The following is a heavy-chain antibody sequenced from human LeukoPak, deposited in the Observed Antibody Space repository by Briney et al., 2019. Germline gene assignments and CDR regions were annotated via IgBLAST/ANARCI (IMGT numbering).Heavy chain of an antibody. Sequence: GRSLRLSCAASGFTFSSYGMHWVRQAPGKGLEWVAVIWYDGSNKYYADSVKGRFTISRDNSKNTLYLQMNSLRAEDTAVYYCARDPYSYGYSWFDPWGQGTLVTVSS. CDR2: IWYDGSNK. V-gene: IGHV3-33*01. D-gene: IGHD5-18*01. CDR1: GFTFSSYG. CDR3: ARDPYSYGYSWFDP. J-gene: IGHJ5*02.